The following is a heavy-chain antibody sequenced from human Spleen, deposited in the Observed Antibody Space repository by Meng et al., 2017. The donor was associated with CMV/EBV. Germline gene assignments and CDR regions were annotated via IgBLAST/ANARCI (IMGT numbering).Heavy chain of an antibody. CDR3: ARIEDNWNYALSY. CDR2: IYYSGQT. V-gene: IGHV4-39*07. Sequence: VSGGSIGRIAYYWAWIRQPPGKGLEWIGHIYYSGQTYYNPSVKSRLTMSIDTSKRQFSLSLGSVNAADSAVYFCARIEDNWNYALSYWGQGILVTVSS. J-gene: IGHJ4*02. D-gene: IGHD1-7*01. CDR1: GGSIGRIAYY.